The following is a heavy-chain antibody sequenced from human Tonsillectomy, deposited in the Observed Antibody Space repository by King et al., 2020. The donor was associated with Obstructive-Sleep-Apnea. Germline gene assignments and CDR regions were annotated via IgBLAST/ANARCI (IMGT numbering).Heavy chain of an antibody. V-gene: IGHV4-59*08. D-gene: IGHD3-3*01. CDR3: ASYDFWSGYSRFDY. CDR2: IYYSGST. CDR1: GGSISSYY. Sequence: VQLQESGPELVKPSETLSLTCTVSGGSISSYYWSWIRQPPGKGLEWIGYIYYSGSTNYNPSLKSRVTISVDPSKNQFSLKLSSVTAADTAVYYCASYDFWSGYSRFDYWGQGTLVTVSS. J-gene: IGHJ4*02.